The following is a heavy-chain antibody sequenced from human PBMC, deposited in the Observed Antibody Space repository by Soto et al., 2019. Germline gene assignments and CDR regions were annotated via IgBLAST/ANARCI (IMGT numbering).Heavy chain of an antibody. D-gene: IGHD2-2*01. CDR3: AAPHCSSTSCYAWFDY. V-gene: IGHV4-34*01. Sequence: SETLSLTCAVYGGSFSGYYWSWIRQPPGKGLEWIGEINHSGSTNYNPSLKSRVTISVDMSKNQFSLKLSSVTAADTAVYYCAAPHCSSTSCYAWFDYWGQGTLVTVSS. CDR2: INHSGST. J-gene: IGHJ4*02. CDR1: GGSFSGYY.